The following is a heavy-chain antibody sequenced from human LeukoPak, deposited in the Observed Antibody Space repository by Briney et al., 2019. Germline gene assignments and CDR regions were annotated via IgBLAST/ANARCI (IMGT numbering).Heavy chain of an antibody. Sequence: GASVKVSCKASGYTFTSYDINWVRQATGQELEWMGWMNPNSANTGYAQKFQGRVTMTRNTSISTAYMELSSLRSEDTAVYYCPRAESWTGTTDYYYMDVWGKGTTVTVSS. CDR3: PRAESWTGTTDYYYMDV. CDR2: MNPNSANT. V-gene: IGHV1-8*01. D-gene: IGHD1-1*01. CDR1: GYTFTSYD. J-gene: IGHJ6*03.